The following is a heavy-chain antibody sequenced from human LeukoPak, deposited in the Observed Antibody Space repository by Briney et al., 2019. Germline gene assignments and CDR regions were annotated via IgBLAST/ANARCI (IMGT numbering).Heavy chain of an antibody. J-gene: IGHJ5*02. D-gene: IGHD3-3*01. Sequence: GGSLRLSCAASGFTFSNYAIHWVRQAPGKGLEWVAVISHDGSNKYYADSVKGRFTISRDNSKNTLYLQMNSLRAEDTAVYYCARGRALRFLEGNWFDPWGQGTLVTVSS. CDR3: ARGRALRFLEGNWFDP. V-gene: IGHV3-30*04. CDR2: ISHDGSNK. CDR1: GFTFSNYA.